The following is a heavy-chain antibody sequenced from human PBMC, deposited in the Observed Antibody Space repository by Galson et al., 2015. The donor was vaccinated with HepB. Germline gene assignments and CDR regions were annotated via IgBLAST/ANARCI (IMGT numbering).Heavy chain of an antibody. CDR1: GFTFSSYG. D-gene: IGHD2-2*01. CDR2: IWYDGSNK. Sequence: SLRLSCAASGFTFSSYGMHWVRQAPGKGLEWVAVIWYDGSNKYYADSVKGRFTISRDNSKNTLYLQTNSLRAEDTAVYYCASTRYCSSTSCQGTPFDYWGQGTLVTVSS. V-gene: IGHV3-33*01. J-gene: IGHJ4*02. CDR3: ASTRYCSSTSCQGTPFDY.